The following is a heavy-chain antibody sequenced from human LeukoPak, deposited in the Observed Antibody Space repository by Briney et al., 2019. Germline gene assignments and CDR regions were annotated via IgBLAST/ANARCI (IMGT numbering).Heavy chain of an antibody. J-gene: IGHJ3*02. CDR1: GGSISSSNYY. CDR3: ARDLRIVVVIISAFDI. Sequence: PPETLSLTCTVSGGSISSSNYYWGWIRQPPGKGLEWIGIVYYTGDTYYNPSLKSRVTMSVDTSKNQFSLQLNSVTAADTAVYYCARDLRIVVVIISAFDIWGQGTMVTVSS. V-gene: IGHV4-39*07. CDR2: VYYTGDT. D-gene: IGHD3-22*01.